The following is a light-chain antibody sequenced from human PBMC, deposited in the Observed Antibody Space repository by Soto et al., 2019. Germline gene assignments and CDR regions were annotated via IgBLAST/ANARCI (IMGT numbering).Light chain of an antibody. CDR3: QQSNSFPLT. CDR2: AAS. J-gene: IGKJ4*01. Sequence: DIQMTQSPSSVSASVGDRVTITCRAGQGISSRLASYQQKPGKAPNLLIYAASRLQSGVPSRFSGSGSETDFTLTIDSLQPEDFATYYCQQSNSFPLTFGGGTKVEIK. V-gene: IGKV1-12*01. CDR1: QGISSR.